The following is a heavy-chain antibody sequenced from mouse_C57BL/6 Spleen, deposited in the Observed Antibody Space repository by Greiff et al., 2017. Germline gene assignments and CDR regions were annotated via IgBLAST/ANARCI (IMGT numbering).Heavy chain of an antibody. J-gene: IGHJ4*01. V-gene: IGHV1-82*01. Sequence: QVQLQQSGPELVKPGASVKISCKASGYAFSSSWMNWVKQRPGKGLEWIGRIYPGDGDTNYKGKFKGKATLTAYKSSSTAYMQLSSLTSEDSAVYFCASITTVVNAMDYWGQGTSVTVSS. CDR2: IYPGDGDT. CDR1: GYAFSSSW. D-gene: IGHD1-1*01. CDR3: ASITTVVNAMDY.